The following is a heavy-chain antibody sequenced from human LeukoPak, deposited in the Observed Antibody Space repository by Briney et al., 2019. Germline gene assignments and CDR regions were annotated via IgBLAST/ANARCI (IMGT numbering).Heavy chain of an antibody. CDR3: ARDSMVRGAPQPYDY. J-gene: IGHJ4*02. CDR1: GYTFTSYG. V-gene: IGHV1-18*01. D-gene: IGHD3-10*01. Sequence: GASVKVSCKASGYTFTSYGISWVRQAPGQGLEWMGWISAYNGNTNYAQKLQGRVTMTTDTSTSTAYMELRSLRSDDTAVYYCARDSMVRGAPQPYDYWGQGTLVTVSP. CDR2: ISAYNGNT.